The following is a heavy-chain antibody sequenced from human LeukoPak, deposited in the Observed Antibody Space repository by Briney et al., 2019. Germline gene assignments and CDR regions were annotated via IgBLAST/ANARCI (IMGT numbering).Heavy chain of an antibody. CDR2: ISYDGNNK. Sequence: GRSLRLTCAASGFTFSSYGMHWVRQAPGKGLEWVAAISYDGNNKYYADSVKGRLTISRDNSKNTLYVQMNSLRAEDTAVYYCAKDGVEQWLAYYFDYWGQGTLVTVSS. CDR1: GFTFSSYG. D-gene: IGHD6-19*01. CDR3: AKDGVEQWLAYYFDY. J-gene: IGHJ4*02. V-gene: IGHV3-30*18.